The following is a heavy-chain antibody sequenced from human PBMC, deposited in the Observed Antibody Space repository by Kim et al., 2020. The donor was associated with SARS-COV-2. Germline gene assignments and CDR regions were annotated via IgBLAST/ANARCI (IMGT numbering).Heavy chain of an antibody. Sequence: SVKVSCKASGGTFSSYAISWVRQAPGQGLEWMGGIIPIFGTANYAQKFQGRVTITADESTSTAYMELSSLRSEDTAVYYCARSYAMMVRGVDYYGMDVWGQGTTVTVSS. CDR2: IIPIFGTA. D-gene: IGHD3-10*01. V-gene: IGHV1-69*13. J-gene: IGHJ6*02. CDR1: GGTFSSYA. CDR3: ARSYAMMVRGVDYYGMDV.